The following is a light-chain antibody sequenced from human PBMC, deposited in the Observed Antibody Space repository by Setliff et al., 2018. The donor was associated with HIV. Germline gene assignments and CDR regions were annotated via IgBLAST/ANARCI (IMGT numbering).Light chain of an antibody. Sequence: QSALTQPRSVSGSPGQSVTISCTGTSSDVGGYNYVSWYQQHPGKAPKLMIYDVTKRPSGVPDRFSGSKSGNTASLTISGLQAEDEADYYCCSHAVSTYTFVVFRGGTKVTVL. V-gene: IGLV2-11*01. CDR1: SSDVGGYNY. CDR2: DVT. CDR3: CSHAVSTYTFVV. J-gene: IGLJ2*01.